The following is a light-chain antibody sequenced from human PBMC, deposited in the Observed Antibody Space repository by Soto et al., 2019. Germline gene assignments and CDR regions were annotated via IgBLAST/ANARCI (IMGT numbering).Light chain of an antibody. J-gene: IGKJ2*01. CDR2: GAS. Sequence: EIVMTQSPASLSVSPGETATLSCRASQSISISLAWYQQKPGQAPSLLIYGASTRATGIPARFSGSGSGTEFTLTISSLQSEDSALYYCQQYNNWPPRTFGQGTKLEIK. CDR1: QSISIS. CDR3: QQYNNWPPRT. V-gene: IGKV3-15*01.